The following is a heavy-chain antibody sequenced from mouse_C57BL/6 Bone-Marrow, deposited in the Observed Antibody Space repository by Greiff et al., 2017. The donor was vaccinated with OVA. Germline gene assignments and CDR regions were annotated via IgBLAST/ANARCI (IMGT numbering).Heavy chain of an antibody. D-gene: IGHD1-1*01. Sequence: VQLQQPGAELVKPGASVKLSCKASGYPFTSYWMHWVKQRPGQGLEWIGMIHPNSGSTNYNEKFKSKATLTVDKSSSTAYMQLSSLTSEDSAVYYCARDYGSSYGGYFDVWGTGTTVTVSS. V-gene: IGHV1-64*01. CDR1: GYPFTSYW. CDR3: ARDYGSSYGGYFDV. J-gene: IGHJ1*03. CDR2: IHPNSGST.